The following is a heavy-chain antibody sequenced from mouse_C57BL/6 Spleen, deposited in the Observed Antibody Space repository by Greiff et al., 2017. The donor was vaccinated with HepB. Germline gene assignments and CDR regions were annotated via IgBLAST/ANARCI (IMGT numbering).Heavy chain of an antibody. CDR3: APLYSKGYYAMDY. D-gene: IGHD2-5*01. Sequence: EVQLQQSGPELVKPGASVKISCKASGYTFTDYYMNWVKQSHGKSLEWIGDINPNNGGTSYNQKFKGKATLTVEKSSSTAYMELRSLTSEDSAVYYCAPLYSKGYYAMDYWGQGTSVTVSS. CDR1: GYTFTDYY. V-gene: IGHV1-26*01. CDR2: INPNNGGT. J-gene: IGHJ4*01.